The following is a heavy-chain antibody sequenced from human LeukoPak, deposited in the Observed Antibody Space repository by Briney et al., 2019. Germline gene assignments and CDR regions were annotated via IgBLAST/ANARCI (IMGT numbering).Heavy chain of an antibody. CDR3: ARTGYTVTTYWGTNYYYMDV. Sequence: ASVKVSCKASGYTFTSYDINWVRQATGQGLEWMGWMNPNSGNTGYAQKFQGRVTMTRNTSISTAYMELSSLRSEDTAVYYCARTGYTVTTYWGTNYYYMDVWGKGTTVTVSS. CDR2: MNPNSGNT. D-gene: IGHD4-17*01. V-gene: IGHV1-8*01. CDR1: GYTFTSYD. J-gene: IGHJ6*03.